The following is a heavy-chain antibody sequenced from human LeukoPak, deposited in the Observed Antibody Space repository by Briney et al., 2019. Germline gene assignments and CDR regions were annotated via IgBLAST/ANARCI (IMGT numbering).Heavy chain of an antibody. CDR3: ARDSSSSGIYYYYYMDV. J-gene: IGHJ6*03. CDR2: IYHSGST. V-gene: IGHV4-38-2*02. CDR1: GYSISSGYY. Sequence: PSETLSLTCAVSGYSISSGYYWGWIRQPPGKGLDWIGSIYHSGSTYYNPSLKSRVTISVDTSKNQFSLKLSSVTAADTAVYYCARDSSSSGIYYYYYMDVWGKGTTVTVSS. D-gene: IGHD6-6*01.